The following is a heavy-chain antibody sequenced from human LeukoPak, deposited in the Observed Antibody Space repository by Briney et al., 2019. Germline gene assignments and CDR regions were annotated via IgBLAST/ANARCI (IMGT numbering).Heavy chain of an antibody. J-gene: IGHJ6*03. D-gene: IGHD3-10*01. V-gene: IGHV3-7*01. CDR3: ARLSAYYYGSYFYYYMDV. CDR1: GYLFSSYW. CDR2: IGPDGSDK. Sequence: GGSLRLSCTTSGYLFSSYWMSWVREAPGKGLEWVANIGPDGSDKQYVDSMKGRFTISRDNAKKSVYLHMSSLRAEDTALYYCARLSAYYYGSYFYYYMDVWGKGTTVTVSS.